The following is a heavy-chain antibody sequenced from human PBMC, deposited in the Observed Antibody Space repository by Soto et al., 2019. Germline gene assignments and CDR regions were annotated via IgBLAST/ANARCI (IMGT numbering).Heavy chain of an antibody. J-gene: IGHJ6*03. CDR2: ISAYNGNT. Sequence: QDQLVQSGVEVKKPGSSVKVSCKASGYSFTNYGITWVRQAPGHGFEWMGWISAYNGNTNYAQKFQGRVTMTTGVSTSTAYLELRSRRADDTAVYYCARDRGVAPPVAGNTHYYYYMDVWGKGTTVTVSS. CDR3: ARDRGVAPPVAGNTHYYYYMDV. CDR1: GYSFTNYG. V-gene: IGHV1-18*01. D-gene: IGHD6-19*01.